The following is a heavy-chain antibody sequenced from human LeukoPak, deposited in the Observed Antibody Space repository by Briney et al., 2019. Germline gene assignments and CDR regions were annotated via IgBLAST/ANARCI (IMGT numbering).Heavy chain of an antibody. V-gene: IGHV4-30-2*01. CDR2: IYHSGST. Sequence: SETLSLTCAVSGGSISSGGYSWSWIRQPLGKGLEWIGYIYHSGSTYYNPSLKSRVTISVDRSKNQFSLKLSSVTAADTAVYYCARVDGDWFDPWGQGTLVTVSS. CDR1: GGSISSGGYS. J-gene: IGHJ5*02. CDR3: ARVDGDWFDP. D-gene: IGHD5-24*01.